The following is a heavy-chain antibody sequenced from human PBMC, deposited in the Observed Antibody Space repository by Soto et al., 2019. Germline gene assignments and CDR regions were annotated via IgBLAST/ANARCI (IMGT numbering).Heavy chain of an antibody. D-gene: IGHD6-19*01. CDR1: GFTLSDHY. V-gene: IGHV3-23*01. Sequence: GGSLRLSCAASGFTLSDHYMDWVRQAPGKGLEWVSGISGSGDSTYYADSVKGRFTISRDNSKNTLYLQMNSLRAEDTAVYYCAKGVPGIAVAGTGYFQHWGQGT. CDR2: ISGSGDST. J-gene: IGHJ1*01. CDR3: AKGVPGIAVAGTGYFQH.